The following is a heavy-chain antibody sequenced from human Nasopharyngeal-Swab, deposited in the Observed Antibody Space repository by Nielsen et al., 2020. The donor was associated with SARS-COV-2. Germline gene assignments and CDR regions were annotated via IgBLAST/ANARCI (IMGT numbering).Heavy chain of an antibody. D-gene: IGHD6-6*01. CDR3: ASLSGSSSAYYYYMDV. V-gene: IGHV3-9*01. Sequence: GGSLRLSCAASGFTFDDYAMHWVRQAPGKGLEWVSGISWNSGSIGYADSVKGRFTISRDSAKNSLYLQMNSLRAEDTALYYCASLSGSSSAYYYYMDVWGKGTTVTVSS. CDR1: GFTFDDYA. CDR2: ISWNSGSI. J-gene: IGHJ6*03.